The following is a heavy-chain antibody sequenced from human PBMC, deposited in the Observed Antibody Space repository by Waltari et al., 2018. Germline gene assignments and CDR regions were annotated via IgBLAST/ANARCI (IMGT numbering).Heavy chain of an antibody. CDR2: IRSKANSYAT. Sequence: EVQLVESGGGLVQPGGSQKLPCAASGFPVRGSAMTRAAQASGKGLEWVGRIRSKANSYATAYAASVKGRFTISRDDSKNTAYLQMNSLKTEDTAVYYCTRGAVAGRDPYWGQGTLVTVSS. CDR1: GFPVRGSA. J-gene: IGHJ4*02. D-gene: IGHD6-19*01. V-gene: IGHV3-73*01. CDR3: TRGAVAGRDPY.